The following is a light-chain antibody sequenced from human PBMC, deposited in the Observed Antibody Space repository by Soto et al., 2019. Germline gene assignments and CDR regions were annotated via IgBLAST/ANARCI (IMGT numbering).Light chain of an antibody. CDR2: GAS. J-gene: IGKJ4*01. V-gene: IGKV1-39*01. CDR3: QQTYGTLLT. Sequence: DIQMTQSPSSLSASVGDRVTITCRVSQSISNYLNWYQQKAGKAPKLLIYGASSLASEVPSRFSGGGSGPDFTLTISSLQPEDFATYYCQQTYGTLLTFGGGTKVDIK. CDR1: QSISNY.